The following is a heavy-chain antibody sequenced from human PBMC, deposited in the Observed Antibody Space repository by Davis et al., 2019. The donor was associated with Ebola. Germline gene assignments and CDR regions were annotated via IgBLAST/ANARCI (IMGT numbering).Heavy chain of an antibody. CDR1: GGSISSSSHY. J-gene: IGHJ6*03. D-gene: IGHD1-26*01. CDR3: ARGVRGRDYYYYYYMDV. Sequence: PGGSLRLSCTVSGGSISSSSHYWGWIRQPPGKGLEWIGSIYYSGSSYHNPSLKSRVTISVDTSKNQFSLKLSSVTAADTAVYYCARGVRGRDYYYYYYMDVWGKGTTVTVSS. V-gene: IGHV4-39*01. CDR2: IYYSGSS.